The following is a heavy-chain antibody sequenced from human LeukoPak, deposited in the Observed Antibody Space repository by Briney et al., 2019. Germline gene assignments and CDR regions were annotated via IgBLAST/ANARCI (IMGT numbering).Heavy chain of an antibody. V-gene: IGHV3-7*01. D-gene: IGHD3-3*01. J-gene: IGHJ3*02. CDR1: GFTFSSHW. Sequence: GGSLRLSCAASGFTFSSHWMSWVRQAPGKGLEWVANINQEGSEKYYVDSVKGRFTFSRDNAKNSLYLQMNSLRAEDTAVYYCATSFWSDDGFDIWGQGTMVTVSS. CDR2: INQEGSEK. CDR3: ATSFWSDDGFDI.